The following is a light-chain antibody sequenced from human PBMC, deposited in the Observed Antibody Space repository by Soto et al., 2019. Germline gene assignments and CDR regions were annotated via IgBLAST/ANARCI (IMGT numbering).Light chain of an antibody. V-gene: IGLV2-23*01. J-gene: IGLJ1*01. CDR3: LSYGKV. CDR1: NSGVVNYEY. CDR2: EGR. Sequence: QSVLSQPASVSGSPGQSITISCTGINSGVVNYEYVSWYQQFPDKAPKLIIYEGRERPSGVSDRFSGSKSDNAASLTISALQTEDEAEYFCLSYGKVFGTGTKVTV.